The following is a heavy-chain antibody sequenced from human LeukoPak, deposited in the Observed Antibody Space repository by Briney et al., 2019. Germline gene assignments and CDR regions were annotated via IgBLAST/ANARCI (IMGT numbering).Heavy chain of an antibody. CDR2: MSPNSGDT. CDR3: AREAYPNPWGSSSSYYFDY. D-gene: IGHD6-13*01. Sequence: ASVKVSCKASGYTFTSYDFNWVRQATGQRPEWMGWMSPNSGDTGYAQKFQDRVTMTRNTSISTAYMELSSLRSDDTAVYYCAREAYPNPWGSSSSYYFDYWGQGTLVTVSS. J-gene: IGHJ4*02. CDR1: GYTFTSYD. V-gene: IGHV1-8*01.